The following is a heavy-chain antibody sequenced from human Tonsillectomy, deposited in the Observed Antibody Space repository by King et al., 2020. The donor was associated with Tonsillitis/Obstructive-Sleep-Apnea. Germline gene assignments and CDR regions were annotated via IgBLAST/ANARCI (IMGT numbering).Heavy chain of an antibody. D-gene: IGHD4-23*01. CDR1: GFTFNTYN. Sequence: DVQLVESGGGLVKPGGSLRLSCAASGFTFNTYNMIWVRQAPGKGLEWVSSISRSNNYIYYADSVKGRFTISRDNAKNSLYLQMNSLRAEDTAMYYCARVSLDHGGNSAFDYWGQGTLVIVSS. CDR2: ISRSNNYI. J-gene: IGHJ4*02. CDR3: ARVSLDHGGNSAFDY. V-gene: IGHV3-21*01.